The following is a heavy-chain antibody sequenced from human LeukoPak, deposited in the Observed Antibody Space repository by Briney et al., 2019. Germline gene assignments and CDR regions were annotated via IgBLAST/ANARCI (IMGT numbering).Heavy chain of an antibody. CDR2: IYYSGST. CDR1: GGSISSCSYY. J-gene: IGHJ4*02. V-gene: IGHV4-39*01. D-gene: IGHD3-3*01. Sequence: SETLSLTCTVSGGSISSCSYYWGWIRQPPGKGLEWIGSIYYSGSTYYNPSLKSRVTISVDTSKNQFSLKLSSVTAADTAVYYCARSSGPFDYWGQGTLVTVSS. CDR3: ARSSGPFDY.